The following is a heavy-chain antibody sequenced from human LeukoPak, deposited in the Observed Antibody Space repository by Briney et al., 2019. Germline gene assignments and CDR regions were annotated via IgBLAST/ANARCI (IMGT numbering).Heavy chain of an antibody. D-gene: IGHD2-15*01. CDR3: ARDRGISGGPRNSYYGMDV. V-gene: IGHV3-21*01. CDR2: ISSSSSYI. Sequence: PGGSLRLSCAASGFTFSSYSMNWVGQAPGKGLEWVSSISSSSSYIYYADSVKGRFTISRDNAKNSLYLQMNSLRAEDTAVYYCARDRGISGGPRNSYYGMDVWGQGTTVTVSS. J-gene: IGHJ6*02. CDR1: GFTFSSYS.